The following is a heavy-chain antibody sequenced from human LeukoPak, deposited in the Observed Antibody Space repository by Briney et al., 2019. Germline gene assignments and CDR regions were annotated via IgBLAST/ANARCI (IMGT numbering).Heavy chain of an antibody. J-gene: IGHJ2*01. CDR1: GYTFTSYD. V-gene: IGHV1-8*01. CDR2: MNPNSGNT. D-gene: IGHD6-19*01. CDR3: ARSSYSSGWYDPEHSGYFDL. Sequence: ASVMVSSKASGYTFTSYDINWVRQATGEGLEGMGWMNPNSGNTGYAQKFQGRVTMTRNTSISTAYMELSSLRSEDTAVYYCARSSYSSGWYDPEHSGYFDLWGRGTLVAVSS.